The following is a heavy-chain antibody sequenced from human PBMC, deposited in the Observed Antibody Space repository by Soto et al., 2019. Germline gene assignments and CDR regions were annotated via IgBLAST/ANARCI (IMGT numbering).Heavy chain of an antibody. Sequence: QVQLVQSGAEVKKPGSSVKVSCKASGGTFSSYTISWVRQAPGQGLEWMGRIIPILGIANYAQKFQGRVTITADKSTSTAYMELSSLRSEDTAVYYCARAPNDYGGKFGYWCQGTLVTVSS. CDR1: GGTFSSYT. D-gene: IGHD4-17*01. J-gene: IGHJ4*02. V-gene: IGHV1-69*02. CDR3: ARAPNDYGGKFGY. CDR2: IIPILGIA.